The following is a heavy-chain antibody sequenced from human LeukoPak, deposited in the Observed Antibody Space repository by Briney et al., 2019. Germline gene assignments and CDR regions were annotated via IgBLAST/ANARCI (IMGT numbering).Heavy chain of an antibody. CDR3: ARAGRLSCTY. J-gene: IGHJ4*02. V-gene: IGHV1-2*02. CDR1: GYTFTAYY. CDR2: ISPNTGDT. Sequence: ASVKVSCKASGYTFTAYYIHWVRQAPGQGLEWMGRISPNTGDTTYAQKFQGRVTMTRDTSITTAYMELSRLRSDDTAVYYCARAGRLSCTYWGQGTLVTVSS. D-gene: IGHD2-8*01.